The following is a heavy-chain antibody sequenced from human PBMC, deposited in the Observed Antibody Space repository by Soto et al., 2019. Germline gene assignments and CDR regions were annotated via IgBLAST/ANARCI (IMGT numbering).Heavy chain of an antibody. CDR3: AIQHPLDSSDWYN. Sequence: GESLTSSCKASGYSFTNYWIGWVPQIPGKGLEWIGTIYPGDSDTRYSPSFQGQVTFSVDKSINTACLHWTSLKASDTAIYYCAIQHPLDSSDWYNWGQVPVCTVSP. D-gene: IGHD6-19*01. CDR1: GYSFTNYW. CDR2: IYPGDSDT. V-gene: IGHV5-51*01. J-gene: IGHJ4*02.